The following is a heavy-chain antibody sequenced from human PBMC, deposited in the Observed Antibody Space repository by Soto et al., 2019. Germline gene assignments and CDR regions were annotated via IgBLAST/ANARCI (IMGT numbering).Heavy chain of an antibody. CDR2: ISSSSSYI. Sequence: GGSLRLSCAASGFTFSSYSMNWVRQAPGKGLEWVSSISSSSSYIYYADSVKGRFTISRDNAKNSLYLQMNSLRAEDTAVYYCARDAYYYGSGSYYPLDYWGQGTLVTV. J-gene: IGHJ4*02. CDR1: GFTFSSYS. D-gene: IGHD3-10*01. V-gene: IGHV3-21*01. CDR3: ARDAYYYGSGSYYPLDY.